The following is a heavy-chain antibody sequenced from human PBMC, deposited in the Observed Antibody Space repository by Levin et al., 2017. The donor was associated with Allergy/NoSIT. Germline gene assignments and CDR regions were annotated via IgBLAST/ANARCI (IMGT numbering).Heavy chain of an antibody. J-gene: IGHJ3*02. CDR2: IYYSGST. V-gene: IGHV4-39*01. D-gene: IGHD5/OR15-5a*01. Sequence: SETLSLTCTVSGGSISSSSYYWGWIRQPPGKGLEWIGSIYYSGSTYYNSSLKSRVTISVDTSKNQFSLKLSSVTAADTAVYYCAITYGVAYGFAFDIWGQGTMVTVSS. CDR1: GGSISSSSYY. CDR3: AITYGVAYGFAFDI.